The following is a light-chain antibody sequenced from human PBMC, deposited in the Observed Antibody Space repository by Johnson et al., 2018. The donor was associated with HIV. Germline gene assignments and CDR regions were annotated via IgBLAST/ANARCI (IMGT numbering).Light chain of an antibody. J-gene: IGLJ1*01. CDR3: GTWDSSLSAYV. CDR1: SSNIGNNY. V-gene: IGLV1-51*01. Sequence: QSVLTQPPSVSAAPGQKVTISCSGSSSNIGNNYVSWYQQLPGTAPKLLIYDNNKRPSGIPDRFPGSKSGTSATLGITGLPTGDEADYYCGTWDSSLSAYVFGTGTKVTVL. CDR2: DNN.